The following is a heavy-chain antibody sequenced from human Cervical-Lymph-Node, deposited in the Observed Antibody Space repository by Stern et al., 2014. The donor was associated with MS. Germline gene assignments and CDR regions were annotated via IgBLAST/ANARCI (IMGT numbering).Heavy chain of an antibody. J-gene: IGHJ6*02. Sequence: ESGPTLVKPTQTLTLTCTFSGFSLDTTGVGVGWIRQPPGKALEWLALIYWDDDKRYSPSLKSSLTITKDTSKNQVVLTMTNMDPVDTATYYCAHRITSTDYYYGMDVWGQGTTVTVSS. V-gene: IGHV2-5*02. CDR2: IYWDDDK. D-gene: IGHD5-24*01. CDR3: AHRITSTDYYYGMDV. CDR1: GFSLDTTGVG.